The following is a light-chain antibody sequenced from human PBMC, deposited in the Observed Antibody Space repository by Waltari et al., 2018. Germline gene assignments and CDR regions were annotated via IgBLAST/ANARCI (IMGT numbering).Light chain of an antibody. Sequence: AVQLTQSPSSLSASVGDSVTITCRASQGITTTLAWDQQKPGKPPKLLIYDASNLESGVPLRFSGSGSGTDFILTISSLQPEDLATYYCQQYYSYPQTFGQGTKVEIK. CDR2: DAS. CDR1: QGITTT. CDR3: QQYYSYPQT. V-gene: IGKV1-13*02. J-gene: IGKJ1*01.